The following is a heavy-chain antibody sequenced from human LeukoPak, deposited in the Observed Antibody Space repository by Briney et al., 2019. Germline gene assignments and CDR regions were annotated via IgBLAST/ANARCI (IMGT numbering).Heavy chain of an antibody. J-gene: IGHJ3*02. CDR2: IYIAGSA. CDR3: VRRAAEPLGNLLDI. CDR1: GDSISSYY. V-gene: IGHV4-4*07. Sequence: SETLSLTCTVSGDSISSYYWNWIRQPAGKGLEWIGRIYIAGSADYNPSLKSRATMSLDSSRNQFSLKLTSVTAADTAVYYCVRRAAEPLGNLLDIWGQGTMVTVSS. D-gene: IGHD1-14*01.